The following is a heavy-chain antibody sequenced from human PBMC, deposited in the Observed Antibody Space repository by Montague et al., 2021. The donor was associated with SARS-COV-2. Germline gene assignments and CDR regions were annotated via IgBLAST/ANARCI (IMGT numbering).Heavy chain of an antibody. CDR2: IDWDDDK. V-gene: IGHV2-70*11. J-gene: IGHJ6*02. D-gene: IGHD3-9*01. Sequence: PALVKPTQTLTLTCTFSGFSLSTSGMCVSWIRQPPGKALEWLARIDWDDDKYYSTSLKTRLTISKDTSKNQVVLTMTNVGPVDTATYYCARRTYDILTGYDYGMDVWGQGTTVTVSS. CDR3: ARRTYDILTGYDYGMDV. CDR1: GFSLSTSGMC.